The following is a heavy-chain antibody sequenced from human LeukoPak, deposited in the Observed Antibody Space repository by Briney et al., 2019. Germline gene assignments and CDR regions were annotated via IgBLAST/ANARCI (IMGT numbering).Heavy chain of an antibody. CDR1: GFTFSSYA. D-gene: IGHD6-19*01. CDR3: ARRSGWYDFDY. V-gene: IGHV3-23*01. CDR2: ISGSGGGT. Sequence: GGSLRLSCAASGFTFSSYAMSWVRQAPGKGLEWVSAISGSGGGTYYADSVKGRFTISRDNSKNTLYLQMNSLRAEDTAVYYYARRSGWYDFDYWGQGTLVTVSS. J-gene: IGHJ4*02.